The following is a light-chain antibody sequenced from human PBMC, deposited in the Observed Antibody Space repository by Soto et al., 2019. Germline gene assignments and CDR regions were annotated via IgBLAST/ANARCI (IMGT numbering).Light chain of an antibody. Sequence: DIQMTQAPSFLSASAGDRVTIGCRASQVSSRYLAWYQQKPGRAPKLLIYAASTLQSGVPSRFSGSGSGTEFTLTISSLQPDDFATYYCQQYNSYPYTFGQGTKVDIK. V-gene: IGKV1-9*01. CDR3: QQYNSYPYT. CDR1: QVSSRY. J-gene: IGKJ2*01. CDR2: AAS.